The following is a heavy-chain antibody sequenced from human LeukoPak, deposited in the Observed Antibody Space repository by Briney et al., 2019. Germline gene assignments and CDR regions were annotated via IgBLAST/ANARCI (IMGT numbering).Heavy chain of an antibody. V-gene: IGHV3-23*01. CDR1: GFTFDNFA. CDR2: ITGSGGST. CDR3: ARELFDFDY. J-gene: IGHJ4*02. D-gene: IGHD3-10*01. Sequence: GGSLRLSCAPSGFTFDNFAMTWVRQAPGKGLEWVSEITGSGGSTYYADSVKGRFSISRDNSKNTLYLQMNSLRAEDTAIYYCARELFDFDYWGQGTLVTVSS.